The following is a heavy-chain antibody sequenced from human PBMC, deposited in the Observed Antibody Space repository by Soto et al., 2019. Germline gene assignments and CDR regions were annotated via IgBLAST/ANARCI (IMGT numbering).Heavy chain of an antibody. Sequence: GGSLRLSCAASGFTFSSYSMNWVRQAPGKGLEWVSSISSSSSYIYYADSVKGRFTISRGNAKNSLYLQMNSLRAEDTAVYYCARTPHYVGAFDIWGQGTMVTVSS. D-gene: IGHD3-16*01. CDR3: ARTPHYVGAFDI. V-gene: IGHV3-21*01. CDR2: ISSSSSYI. CDR1: GFTFSSYS. J-gene: IGHJ3*02.